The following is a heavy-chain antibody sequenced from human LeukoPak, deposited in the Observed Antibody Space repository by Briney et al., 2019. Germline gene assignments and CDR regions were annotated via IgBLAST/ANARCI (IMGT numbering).Heavy chain of an antibody. J-gene: IGHJ4*02. CDR1: GFTFSSYW. V-gene: IGHV3-74*01. Sequence: GGSLRLSCAASGFTFSSYWMHWVRQAPGKGLVWVSRINTDGSSTSYADSVKGRFTISRDNAKNTLYLQMNSLRAEDTAVYYCAREDDFTTVTDYWGQGTLVTVSS. CDR3: AREDDFTTVTDY. D-gene: IGHD4-11*01. CDR2: INTDGSST.